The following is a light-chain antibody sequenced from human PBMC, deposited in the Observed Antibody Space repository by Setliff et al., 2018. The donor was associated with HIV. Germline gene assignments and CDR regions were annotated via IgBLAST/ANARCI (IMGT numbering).Light chain of an antibody. J-gene: IGLJ1*01. CDR2: EVR. V-gene: IGLV2-14*01. Sequence: QSVLTQPASVSGSPGQSITISCTGTSRDVGSYNYVSWYQQHPGKAPKLIIYEVRNRPSGVSNRFSGSKSGNTASLTISGLQAEDEADYYCSSYAITNTLPFGTGTKVTVL. CDR1: SRDVGSYNY. CDR3: SSYAITNTLP.